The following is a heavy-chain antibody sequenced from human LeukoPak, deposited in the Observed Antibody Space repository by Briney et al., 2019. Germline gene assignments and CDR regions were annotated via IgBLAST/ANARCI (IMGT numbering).Heavy chain of an antibody. CDR1: EFTFSTYE. J-gene: IGHJ3*02. CDR3: ARASPTSCGGDYQTAFDI. CDR2: IKQDGSEK. Sequence: GGSLRLSCAASEFTFSTYEMSWVRQAPGKGLEWVAYIKQDGSEKYYVDSVKGRFTISRDNAKNSLYLQVNSLRAEDTAVYYCARASPTSCGGDYQTAFDIWGQGTMVTVSS. V-gene: IGHV3-7*01. D-gene: IGHD2-21*02.